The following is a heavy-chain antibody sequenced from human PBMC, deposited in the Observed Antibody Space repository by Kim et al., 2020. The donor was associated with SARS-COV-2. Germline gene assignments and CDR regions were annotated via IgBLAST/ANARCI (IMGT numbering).Heavy chain of an antibody. V-gene: IGHV3-49*04. CDR1: GFTFGDYA. J-gene: IGHJ6*03. CDR2: IRSKAYGGTT. CDR3: TRAHNIGRWAYYYYYYMDV. D-gene: IGHD5-12*01. Sequence: GGSLRLSCTASGFTFGDYAMSWVRQAPGKGLEWVGFIRSKAYGGTTEYAASVKGRFTISRDDSKSIAYLQMNSLKTEDTVVYYCTRAHNIGRWAYYYYYYMDVWGKGTTVTVSS.